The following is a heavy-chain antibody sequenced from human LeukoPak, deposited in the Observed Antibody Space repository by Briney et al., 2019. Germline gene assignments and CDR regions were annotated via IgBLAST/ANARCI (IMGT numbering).Heavy chain of an antibody. V-gene: IGHV3-7*03. J-gene: IGHJ4*02. CDR1: GLTFSSYW. D-gene: IGHD5-18*01. Sequence: GGSLRLSCAASGLTFSSYWMSWVRQAPGKGLEWVANINQDGSEKYYVDSVKGRFTISRDNAKNSLYLQMNSLRAEDTAVYYCARDTAGGDHWGQGTLVTVSS. CDR2: INQDGSEK. CDR3: ARDTAGGDH.